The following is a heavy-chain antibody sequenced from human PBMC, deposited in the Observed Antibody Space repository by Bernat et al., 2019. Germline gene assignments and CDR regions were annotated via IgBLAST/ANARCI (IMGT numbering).Heavy chain of an antibody. J-gene: IGHJ6*02. CDR3: ARDGEGGDTYCDYYYGMDV. V-gene: IGHV3-11*05. CDR2: ISSSSSYT. Sequence: QVQLVESGGGLVKPGGSLRLSCAASGFTFSDYYMSWIRQAPGKGLEWVSYISSSSSYTNYADSVKGRFTISRDNAKNSLYLQMNSLRAEDTAVYYCARDGEGGDTYCDYYYGMDVWGQGTTVTVSS. D-gene: IGHD2-21*02. CDR1: GFTFSDYY.